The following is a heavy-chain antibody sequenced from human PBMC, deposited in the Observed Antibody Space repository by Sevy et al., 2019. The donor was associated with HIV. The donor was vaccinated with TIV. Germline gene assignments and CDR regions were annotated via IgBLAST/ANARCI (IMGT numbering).Heavy chain of an antibody. CDR3: AKAYVDTAMVTGDY. CDR2: ISYDGSSK. D-gene: IGHD5-18*01. V-gene: IGHV3-30*18. Sequence: GGSLRLSCAASGFTFSSYGMHWVRQAPGKGLEWVAVISYDGSSKYYADSVKGRFTISRDNSKNTLYLQMNSLRAEDTAVYYCAKAYVDTAMVTGDYWGQGTLVTVSS. J-gene: IGHJ4*02. CDR1: GFTFSSYG.